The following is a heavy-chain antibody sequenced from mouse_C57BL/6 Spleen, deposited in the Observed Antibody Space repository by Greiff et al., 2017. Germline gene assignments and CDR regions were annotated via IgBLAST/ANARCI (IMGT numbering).Heavy chain of an antibody. Sequence: VQLQQSGAELARPGASVKMSCKASGYTFTSYTMHWVKQRPGPGLEWIGYINPSSGYTKYNQKFKDKATLTADKSSSPAYLQLSSLTSEDSAVYYCARVATGTSYAMDYWGQGTSVTVSS. CDR3: ARVATGTSYAMDY. CDR2: INPSSGYT. CDR1: GYTFTSYT. D-gene: IGHD4-1*01. V-gene: IGHV1-4*01. J-gene: IGHJ4*01.